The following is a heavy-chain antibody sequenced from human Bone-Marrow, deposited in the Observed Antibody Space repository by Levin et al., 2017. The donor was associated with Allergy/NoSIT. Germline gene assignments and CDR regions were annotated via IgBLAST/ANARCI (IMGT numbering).Heavy chain of an antibody. Sequence: PGESLKISCAASGFTFSSYAMSWVRQAPGKGLEWVSAISGSGGSTYYADSVKGRFTISRDNSKNTLYLQMNSLRAEDTAVYYCAKDQHSYGRKIHRRYYYDGMDGWGQGTTVTVSS. CDR3: AKDQHSYGRKIHRRYYYDGMDG. J-gene: IGHJ6*02. CDR2: ISGSGGST. D-gene: IGHD5-18*01. V-gene: IGHV3-23*01. CDR1: GFTFSSYA.